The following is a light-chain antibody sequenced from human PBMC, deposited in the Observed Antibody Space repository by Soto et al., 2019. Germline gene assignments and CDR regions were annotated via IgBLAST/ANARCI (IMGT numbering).Light chain of an antibody. CDR2: SND. J-gene: IGLJ2*01. Sequence: QSVLTQPPSASGTPGQRVSISFSGGSSNIGTNTVHWYQHLPGTAPKLLIFSNDERPSGVPDRFSGSRSGTSASLAISGLLSDDEVDYYFATWDDSLNGVVFGGWTKLTVL. CDR3: ATWDDSLNGVV. CDR1: SSNIGTNT. V-gene: IGLV1-44*01.